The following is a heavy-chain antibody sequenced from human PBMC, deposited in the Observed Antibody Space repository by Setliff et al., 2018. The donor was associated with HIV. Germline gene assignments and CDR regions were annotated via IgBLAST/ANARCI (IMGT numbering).Heavy chain of an antibody. V-gene: IGHV3-21*01. CDR3: ARFRGQKYYFDY. CDR2: ISSSSSYI. CDR1: GITFSSYA. Sequence: PGGSLRLSCAASGITFSSYAMTWVRQAPGKGLEWVSSISSSSSYIYYADSVKGRFTISRDNAKNSLYLQMNSLRAEDTAVYYCARFRGQKYYFDYWGQGTLVTVSS. J-gene: IGHJ4*02.